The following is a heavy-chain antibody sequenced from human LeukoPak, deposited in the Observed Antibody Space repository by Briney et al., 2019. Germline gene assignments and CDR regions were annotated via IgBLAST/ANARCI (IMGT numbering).Heavy chain of an antibody. Sequence: SETLSLTCTVSGDSLSNYHWSWLRQPPGKGLEWIGYISSSGTTSYHPSLKSRLTISVDTSKNQFSLRLNSVTAADTAVYYCARVGRGDHTWGSYYCDHWGQGTLVSVSS. D-gene: IGHD3-16*01. J-gene: IGHJ4*02. CDR1: GDSLSNYH. CDR2: ISSSGTT. CDR3: ARVGRGDHTWGSYYCDH. V-gene: IGHV4-59*01.